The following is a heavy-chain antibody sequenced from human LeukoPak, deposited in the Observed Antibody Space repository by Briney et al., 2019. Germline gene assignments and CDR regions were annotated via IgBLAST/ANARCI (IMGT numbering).Heavy chain of an antibody. CDR1: GFTFSSYS. J-gene: IGHJ3*02. V-gene: IGHV3-21*01. CDR2: ISSSSSYI. CDR3: ARDCGGDCYGAFDI. Sequence: GGSLRLSCAASGFTFSSYSMNSVRQAPGKGLEWVSSISSSSSYISYADSVKGRFTISRDHAKNSLYLQMNSLRAEDTAVYYCARDCGGDCYGAFDICGQGTMVTVSS. D-gene: IGHD2-21*02.